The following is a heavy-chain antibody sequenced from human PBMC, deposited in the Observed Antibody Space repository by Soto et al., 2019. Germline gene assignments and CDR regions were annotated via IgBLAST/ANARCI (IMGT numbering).Heavy chain of an antibody. Sequence: QVQLVQSGAEVKRPGSSVKVSCKASGDSFSRSTFSWVRQAPGQGLEWMGRFIPMLGIANYAQTFQGRVTITADKSTSTAYMDLSSMRSEDTAVYYCASLYEDTSGNFDYWGQGTLVTVSS. CDR1: GDSFSRST. V-gene: IGHV1-69*02. CDR2: FIPMLGIA. D-gene: IGHD1-1*01. CDR3: ASLYEDTSGNFDY. J-gene: IGHJ4*02.